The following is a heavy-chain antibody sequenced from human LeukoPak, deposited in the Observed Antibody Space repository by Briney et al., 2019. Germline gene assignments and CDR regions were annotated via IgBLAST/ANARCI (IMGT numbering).Heavy chain of an antibody. CDR2: IYPGDSDT. D-gene: IGHD2-2*01. V-gene: IGHV5-51*01. Sequence: GESLKISCKGSGYSFTSYWIGWVRQMPGKGLEWMGIIYPGDSDTRYSPSFQGQVTISADKSISTAYLQWSSLKASDTAMYYRARHLYPHVPAALMDVWGQGTTVTVSS. CDR1: GYSFTSYW. J-gene: IGHJ6*02. CDR3: ARHLYPHVPAALMDV.